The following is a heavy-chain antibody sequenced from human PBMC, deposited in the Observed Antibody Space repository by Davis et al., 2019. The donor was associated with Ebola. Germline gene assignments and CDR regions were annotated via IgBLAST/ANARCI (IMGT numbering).Heavy chain of an antibody. CDR3: ARDSSSYDKECWFDP. CDR2: ISAYNGNT. D-gene: IGHD6-13*01. CDR1: GYTFTSYG. Sequence: AASVKVSCKASGYTFTSYGISWVRQAPGQGLEWMGWISAYNGNTNYAQKLKGRVTMTTDTSTSTAYMELRSLRSEDTAVYYCARDSSSYDKECWFDPWGQGTLVTVSS. V-gene: IGHV1-18*01. J-gene: IGHJ5*02.